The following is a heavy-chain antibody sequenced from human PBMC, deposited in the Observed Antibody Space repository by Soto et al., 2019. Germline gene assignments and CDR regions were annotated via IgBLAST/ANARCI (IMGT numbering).Heavy chain of an antibody. V-gene: IGHV1-8*01. CDR3: AREGVGASTLWLDP. CDR2: MNTNTNTT. CDR1: GYTFTNND. D-gene: IGHD1-26*01. J-gene: IGHJ5*02. Sequence: ASVKVSCKACGYTFTNNDINWVRQAPGQGLEWIGWMNTNTNTTDSAEVFEGRVSLTWDAFISTACMQLNSMKIDDTAVSYCAREGVGASTLWLDPWGRG.